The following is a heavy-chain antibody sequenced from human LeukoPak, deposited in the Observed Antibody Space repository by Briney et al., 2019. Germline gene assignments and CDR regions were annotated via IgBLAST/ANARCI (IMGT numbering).Heavy chain of an antibody. CDR3: AKTLRGIFIDFDY. CDR1: GFTFSSNA. CDR2: ISGTGDNT. J-gene: IGHJ4*02. V-gene: IGHV3-23*01. Sequence: QPGGSLRLSCAASGFTFSSNAMSWVRQAPGKRLEWVSAISGTGDNTYYGDSVKGRFTISRDTSKNTLYLQMNSLRAEDTAVYYCAKTLRGIFIDFDYWGQGTLVTISS. D-gene: IGHD2/OR15-2a*01.